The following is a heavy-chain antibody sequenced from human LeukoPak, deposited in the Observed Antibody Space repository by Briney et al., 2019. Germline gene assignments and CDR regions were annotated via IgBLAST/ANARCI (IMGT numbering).Heavy chain of an antibody. V-gene: IGHV1-69*06. D-gene: IGHD6-13*01. J-gene: IGHJ6*03. CDR1: GGTFSSYA. Sequence: SVKVSCKASGGTFSSYAISWVRQAPGQGLEWMGGIIPIFGTANYAQKFQGRVTITADKSTSTAYMELSSLRSEDTAVYYCARVRQQRYYYYYYMDVWGKGTTVTVSS. CDR3: ARVRQQRYYYYYYMDV. CDR2: IIPIFGTA.